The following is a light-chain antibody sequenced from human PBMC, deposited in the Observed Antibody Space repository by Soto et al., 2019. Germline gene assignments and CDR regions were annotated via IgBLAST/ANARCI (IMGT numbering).Light chain of an antibody. V-gene: IGLV2-8*01. J-gene: IGLJ1*01. CDR3: TSYAGGNNV. CDR2: EVN. CDR1: SSDVGGYNF. Sequence: QSVLTQPPCASGSPGQSVTISCTGTSSDVGGYNFVYWYQQHPGKVPKLMVYEVNQRPSGVPDRFSGSKSGNTASLTVSGLQADDEADYYCTSYAGGNNVFGTGTKLTVL.